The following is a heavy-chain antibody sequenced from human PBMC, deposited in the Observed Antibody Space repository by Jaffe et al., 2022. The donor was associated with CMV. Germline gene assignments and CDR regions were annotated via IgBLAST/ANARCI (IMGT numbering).Heavy chain of an antibody. CDR2: IKQDGSEK. D-gene: IGHD5-12*01. Sequence: EVQLVESGGGLVQPGGSLRLSCAASGFTFGTYWMSWVRQAPGKGLEWVANIKQDGSEKYYVDSVKGRFTISRDNAKNSLYLQMNSLRAEDTAVYYCAREELDVDIVITTQNDPLDYWGQGILVTVSS. J-gene: IGHJ4*02. CDR3: AREELDVDIVITTQNDPLDY. V-gene: IGHV3-7*01. CDR1: GFTFGTYW.